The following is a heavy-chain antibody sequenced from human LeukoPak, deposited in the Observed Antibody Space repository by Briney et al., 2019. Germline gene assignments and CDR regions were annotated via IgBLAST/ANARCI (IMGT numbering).Heavy chain of an antibody. D-gene: IGHD3-3*01. CDR3: ARGGRVLGVVIKDYYYYYMDV. CDR2: INHSGST. Sequence: SETLSLTCAVYGGSFSGYYWSWIRQPPGKGLEWIGEINHSGSTNYNPSLKSRVTISVDTSKNQFSLKLSSVTAADTAVYYCARGGRVLGVVIKDYYYYYMDVWGKGTTVTVSS. CDR1: GGSFSGYY. J-gene: IGHJ6*03. V-gene: IGHV4-34*01.